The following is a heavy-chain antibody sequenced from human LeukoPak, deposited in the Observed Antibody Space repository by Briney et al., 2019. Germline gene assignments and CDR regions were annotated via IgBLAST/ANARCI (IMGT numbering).Heavy chain of an antibody. D-gene: IGHD3-10*01. J-gene: IGHJ5*02. CDR3: ARTLYGSGTNWFDP. Sequence: SETLSLTCSVSGDSISSSYYYWVWIRQPPGKGLEWIGSIYYSGSTYYNPSLKSRVTISVDTSKNQFSLKLSSVTAADTAVYYCARTLYGSGTNWFDPWGQGTLVTVSS. CDR1: GDSISSSYYY. CDR2: IYYSGST. V-gene: IGHV4-39*07.